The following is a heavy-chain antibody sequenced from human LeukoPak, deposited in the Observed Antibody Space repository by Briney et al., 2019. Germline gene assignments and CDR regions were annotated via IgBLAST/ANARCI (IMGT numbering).Heavy chain of an antibody. CDR3: ARVSWLRTTLGYYYYYYMDV. CDR2: MNPNSGNT. J-gene: IGHJ6*03. D-gene: IGHD5-12*01. CDR1: GYTFTGHY. V-gene: IGHV1-8*02. Sequence: GASVKVSCKASGYTFTGHYIHWVRQAPGQGLEWMGWMNPNSGNTGYAQKFQGRVTMTRNTSISTAYMELSSLRSEDTAVYYCARVSWLRTTLGYYYYYYMDVWGKGTTVTISS.